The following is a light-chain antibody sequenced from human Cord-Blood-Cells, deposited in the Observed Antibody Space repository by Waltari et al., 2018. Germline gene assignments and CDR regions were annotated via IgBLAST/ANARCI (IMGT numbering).Light chain of an antibody. CDR2: DFS. CDR1: SSDVGGYNY. CDR3: SSYTSSSTLGV. Sequence: QSALTQPASVSGSPGPSITISCTGTSSDVGGYNYVSWYQQHPGKAPNLMIYDFSKRPSGVSNRFSGSKSGNTASLTISGLQAEDEADYYCSSYTSSSTLGVFGGGTKLTVL. V-gene: IGLV2-14*01. J-gene: IGLJ3*02.